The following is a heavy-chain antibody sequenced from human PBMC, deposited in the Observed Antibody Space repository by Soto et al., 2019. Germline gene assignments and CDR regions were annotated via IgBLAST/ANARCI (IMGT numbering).Heavy chain of an antibody. D-gene: IGHD6-13*01. CDR1: GGSISSGDYY. CDR3: ARDDSSSWLGNDY. V-gene: IGHV4-30-4*01. Sequence: SETLSLTCTVSGGSISSGDYYWSWIRQPPGKGLEWIGYIYYSGSTYYNPSLKSRVTISVDTSKNQFSLKLSSVTAADTAVYYCARDDSSSWLGNDYWGQGTLVTSPQ. J-gene: IGHJ4*02. CDR2: IYYSGST.